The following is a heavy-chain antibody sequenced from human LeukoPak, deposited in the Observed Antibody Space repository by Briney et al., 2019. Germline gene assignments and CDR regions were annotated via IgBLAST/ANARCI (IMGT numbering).Heavy chain of an antibody. J-gene: IGHJ4*02. CDR3: ARDRVFGGAIGDY. CDR2: IYYSGTT. D-gene: IGHD3-3*01. CDR1: GGSISSYY. Sequence: SETLSLTCTVSGGSISSYYWSWVRQPPGKGLEWIGYIYYSGTTNYNPSLKSRVTISVDTSKNQFSLKLSSVTAADTAVYYCARDRVFGGAIGDYWGQGILVTVSS. V-gene: IGHV4-59*12.